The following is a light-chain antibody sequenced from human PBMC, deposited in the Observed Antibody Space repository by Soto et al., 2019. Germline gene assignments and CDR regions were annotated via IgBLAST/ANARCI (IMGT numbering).Light chain of an antibody. V-gene: IGKV1-39*01. CDR3: QQKYRIPRT. CDR1: LSISTY. J-gene: IGKJ1*01. Sequence: DIQLTQSPSSLSASVGDRVNITCRASLSISTYLNWYQHKPGTAPKVLINGASSLQSGVPSRFSGSGSGTDFTLTISSLQPEDSATYFCQQKYRIPRTFGQGTKVEIK. CDR2: GAS.